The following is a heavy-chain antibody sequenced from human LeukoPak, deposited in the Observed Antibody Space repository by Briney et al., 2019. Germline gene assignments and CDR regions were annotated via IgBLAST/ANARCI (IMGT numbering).Heavy chain of an antibody. V-gene: IGHV3-11*06. CDR1: GFAFIECS. CDR2: IGIDSGNT. J-gene: IGHJ4*02. Sequence: KAGGTLRLSCTASGFAFIECSISWVPQVPEKRLEWISYIGIDSGNTKYADSVRGRFTISADKAKNSLYLQMNSLRVEDTAVYYCARDSNYSFDNWSQGSLASVAS. CDR3: ARDSNYSFDN. D-gene: IGHD1-1*01.